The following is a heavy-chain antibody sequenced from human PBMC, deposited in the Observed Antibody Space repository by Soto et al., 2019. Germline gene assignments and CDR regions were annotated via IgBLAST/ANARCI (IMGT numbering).Heavy chain of an antibody. Sequence: SVKVSCKASGGTFSSYAISWVRQAPGQGLEWMGGTIPIFGTANYAQKFQGGVTITAEESTSTAYMELSSLISEHTSVKSGARGMVGSTSRYSYCMDVQVQGTTVTVSS. CDR1: GGTFSSYA. V-gene: IGHV1-69*13. CDR3: ARGMVGSTSRYSYCMDV. D-gene: IGHD2-2*01. J-gene: IGHJ6*02. CDR2: TIPIFGTA.